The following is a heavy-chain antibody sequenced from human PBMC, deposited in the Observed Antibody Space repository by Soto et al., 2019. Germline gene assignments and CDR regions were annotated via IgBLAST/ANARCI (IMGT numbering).Heavy chain of an antibody. Sequence: ASVKVSCKASGFTFTGYYIHWVRQAPGQGLEWMGWIKSNGDDRKYAKKFQDRVTMTRDTSMNTVYMELSRLTSDDTAVYYCARDQRSYGEVPFDYWGQGTLVTVSS. D-gene: IGHD3-16*01. J-gene: IGHJ4*02. V-gene: IGHV1-2*02. CDR2: IKSNGDDR. CDR1: GFTFTGYY. CDR3: ARDQRSYGEVPFDY.